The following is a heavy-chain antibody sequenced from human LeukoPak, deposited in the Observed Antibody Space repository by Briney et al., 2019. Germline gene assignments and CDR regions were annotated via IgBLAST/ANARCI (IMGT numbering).Heavy chain of an antibody. CDR2: IRYDGSNK. D-gene: IGHD3-3*01. J-gene: IGHJ4*02. Sequence: PGGSLRLSCAASGFTFSSDGMHWVRQAPGKGLEWVAFIRYDGSNKYYADSVKGRFTISRDNSKNTLYLQMNSLRAEDTAVYYCAKADDFWSGSYPPFDYWGQGTLVTASS. V-gene: IGHV3-30*02. CDR1: GFTFSSDG. CDR3: AKADDFWSGSYPPFDY.